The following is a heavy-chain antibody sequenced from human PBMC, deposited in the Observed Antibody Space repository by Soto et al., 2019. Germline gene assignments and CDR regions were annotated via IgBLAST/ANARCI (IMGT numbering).Heavy chain of an antibody. J-gene: IGHJ4*02. CDR1: GGSISSGGYY. CDR3: ASSPIWGSYRFDY. Sequence: SETLSLTCTVSGGSISSGGYYWSWIRQHPGKGLEWIGYIYYSGSTYYNPSLKSRVTISVDTSKNQFSLKLSSVTAADTAVYYCASSPIWGSYRFDYWGQGTLVTVSS. CDR2: IYYSGST. V-gene: IGHV4-31*03. D-gene: IGHD3-16*02.